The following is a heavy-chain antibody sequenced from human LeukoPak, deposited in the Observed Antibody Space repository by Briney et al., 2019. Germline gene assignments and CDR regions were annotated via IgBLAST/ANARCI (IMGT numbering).Heavy chain of an antibody. V-gene: IGHV4-59*01. CDR3: ASSSLWGATLDY. Sequence: SETLSLTCTVSGGSISSYYWSWLRHPPGKGLEWFGYIYYSGSTNYNLSLKSRVTISVDTSKTQFSLKLSSVTAADTAVYYCASSSLWGATLDYWGQGTLVTVSS. D-gene: IGHD1-26*01. CDR1: GGSISSYY. J-gene: IGHJ4*02. CDR2: IYYSGST.